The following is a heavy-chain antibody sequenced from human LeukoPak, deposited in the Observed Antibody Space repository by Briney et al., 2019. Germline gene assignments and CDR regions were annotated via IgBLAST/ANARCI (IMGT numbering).Heavy chain of an antibody. V-gene: IGHV3-21*01. Sequence: PGGSLRLSCAASGFTFSSYSMNWVRQAPGKGLEWVSSISSSSSYIYYADSVKGRFTISRDNAKNSLYLQMNSLRAEDTAVYYCARDGFYDILTGYYNSIDYWGQGTLVTVSS. CDR2: ISSSSSYI. CDR1: GFTFSSYS. CDR3: ARDGFYDILTGYYNSIDY. D-gene: IGHD3-9*01. J-gene: IGHJ4*02.